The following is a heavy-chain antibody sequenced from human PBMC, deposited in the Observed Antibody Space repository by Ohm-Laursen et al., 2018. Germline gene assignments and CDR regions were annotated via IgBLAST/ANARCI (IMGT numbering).Heavy chain of an antibody. CDR2: IYSGGGT. V-gene: IGHV3-66*01. J-gene: IGHJ6*02. CDR1: GFSVSNNY. Sequence: SLRLSCTASGFSVSNNYLIWVRQAPGKGLEWVSLIYSGGGTHYADSVKGRFTISRDNSKNTLYLQMNSLRAEDTAVYYCAKGDRAIFPYYGMDVWGQGTTVTVSS. CDR3: AKGDRAIFPYYGMDV. D-gene: IGHD2-21*01.